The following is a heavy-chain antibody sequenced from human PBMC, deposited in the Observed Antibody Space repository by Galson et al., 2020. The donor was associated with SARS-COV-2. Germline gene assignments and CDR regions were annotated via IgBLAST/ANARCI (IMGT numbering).Heavy chain of an antibody. CDR2: IGTAGDT. D-gene: IGHD3-22*01. V-gene: IGHV3-13*01. J-gene: IGHJ6*03. CDR1: GFTFSSYD. Sequence: GESLKISCAASGFTFSSYDMHWVRQATGKGLEWVSAIGTAGDTYYPGSVKGRFTISRENAKNSLYLQMNSLRAGDTAVYYCARGDYDSSGYPYYYYYYMDVWGKGTTVTVSS. CDR3: ARGDYDSSGYPYYYYYYMDV.